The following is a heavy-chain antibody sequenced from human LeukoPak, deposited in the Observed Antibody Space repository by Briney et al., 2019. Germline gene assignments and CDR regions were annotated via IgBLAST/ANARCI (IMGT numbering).Heavy chain of an antibody. CDR2: INHSGST. Sequence: SETLSLTCAAYGGSFSGYYWSWIRQPPGKGLEWIGEINHSGSTNYNPSLKSRVTISVDTSKNQFSLKLSSVTAADTAVYYCARVTGAKNWFDPWGQGTLVTVSS. CDR1: GGSFSGYY. D-gene: IGHD3-10*01. CDR3: ARVTGAKNWFDP. J-gene: IGHJ5*02. V-gene: IGHV4-34*01.